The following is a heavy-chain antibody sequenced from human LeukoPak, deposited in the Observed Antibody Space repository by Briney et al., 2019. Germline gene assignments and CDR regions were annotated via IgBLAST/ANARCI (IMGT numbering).Heavy chain of an antibody. CDR3: AKVGYSSSPH. CDR1: GFPFSKYG. J-gene: IGHJ4*02. CDR2: IWYDGSNK. V-gene: IGHV3-33*06. D-gene: IGHD6-13*01. Sequence: GGSQRLSCAASGFPFSKYGMYWVRQAPGKGLEWVAVIWYDGSNKYYADSVKGRFTISRDNSKNTLYLQMNSLRAADTAVYYCAKVGYSSSPHWGQGTLVTVSS.